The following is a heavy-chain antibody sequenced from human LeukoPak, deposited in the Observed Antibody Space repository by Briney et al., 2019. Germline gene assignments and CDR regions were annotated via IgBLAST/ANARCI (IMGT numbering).Heavy chain of an antibody. J-gene: IGHJ4*02. CDR3: ARDYCPGGGCYLVAFDY. CDR2: VFREGNT. D-gene: IGHD2-21*01. V-gene: IGHV4-39*01. CDR1: GDSLSRSNHL. Sequence: PSETLSLTCSVSGDSLSRSNHLWGWVRQPPGKGLEWIGSVFREGNTYYSPSLMGRITVSVDTSKNQFSLILRSLTAADTAVYYCARDYCPGGGCYLVAFDYWGQGTLVTVSS.